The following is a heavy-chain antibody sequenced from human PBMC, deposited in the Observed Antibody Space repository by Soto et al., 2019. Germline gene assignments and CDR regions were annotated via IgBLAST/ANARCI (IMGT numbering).Heavy chain of an antibody. D-gene: IGHD6-13*01. CDR3: ARGLVSSSWYGVSYYYGMDV. Sequence: QXLSLTCAISGDXVSSNSGAWNWIRQSPSRGLELLGRTYYRSKWYNDYAVSVKSRITINPDTSKNQFSLKLNSVTPEDPAVYYCARGLVSSSWYGVSYYYGMDVWGQGTTGTVSS. V-gene: IGHV6-1*01. CDR2: TYYRSKWYN. CDR1: GDXVSSNSGA. J-gene: IGHJ6*02.